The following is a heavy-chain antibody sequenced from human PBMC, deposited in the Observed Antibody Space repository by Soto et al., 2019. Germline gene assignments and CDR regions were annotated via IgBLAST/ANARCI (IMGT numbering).Heavy chain of an antibody. CDR2: INYSGST. D-gene: IGHD6-19*01. J-gene: IGHJ4*02. CDR3: ATTVYSSAWSRDF. Sequence: SETLSLTCDVYGGSITTSTYYWGWIRLPPGKGLECIGVINYSGSTHYSPSPKDRVTISADLSKNQFSLNLNSVTAADTAVYYCATTVYSSAWSRDFWGKGTLVTSPQ. CDR1: GGSITTSTYY. V-gene: IGHV4-39*01.